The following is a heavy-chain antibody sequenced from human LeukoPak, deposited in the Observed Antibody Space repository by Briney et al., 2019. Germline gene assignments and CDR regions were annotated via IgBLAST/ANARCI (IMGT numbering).Heavy chain of an antibody. Sequence: GGSLRLSCAASGFTFSSYAMNWVRQAPGKGLEWVSYISSSGSTIYYADSVKGRFTVSRHTSKNTLYLQMNSLRPEDTAVYYCAREGLAARRAFDIWGQGTMVTVSS. V-gene: IGHV3-48*01. CDR2: ISSSGSTI. CDR1: GFTFSSYA. J-gene: IGHJ3*02. D-gene: IGHD6-6*01. CDR3: AREGLAARRAFDI.